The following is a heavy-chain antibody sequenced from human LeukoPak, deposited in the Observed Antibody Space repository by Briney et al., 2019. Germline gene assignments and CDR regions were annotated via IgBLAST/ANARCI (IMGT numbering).Heavy chain of an antibody. V-gene: IGHV5-51*01. CDR1: GYSFTSYW. Sequence: GESLKISCKGSGYSFTSYWIGWVRQMPGKGLEWMGIIYPGDSDTRYGPSFQGQVTISADKSINTAYLQWSSLKASDTAMYYCARPKGYCSSTSCYENWFDPWGQGTLVTVSS. CDR2: IYPGDSDT. J-gene: IGHJ5*02. CDR3: ARPKGYCSSTSCYENWFDP. D-gene: IGHD2-2*01.